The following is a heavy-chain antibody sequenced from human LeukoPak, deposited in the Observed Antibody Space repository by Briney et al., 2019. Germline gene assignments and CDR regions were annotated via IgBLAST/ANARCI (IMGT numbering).Heavy chain of an antibody. Sequence: GASVKVSCKASGGTFSSYAISWVRQAPGQGLEWMGGIIPIFGTANYAQKFQGRVTITADESTSTAYMELSSLRSEDTAVYYCARGGDIAARHRYWFDPWGQGTLVTVSS. CDR2: IIPIFGTA. CDR3: ARGGDIAARHRYWFDP. CDR1: GGTFSSYA. J-gene: IGHJ5*02. V-gene: IGHV1-69*01. D-gene: IGHD6-6*01.